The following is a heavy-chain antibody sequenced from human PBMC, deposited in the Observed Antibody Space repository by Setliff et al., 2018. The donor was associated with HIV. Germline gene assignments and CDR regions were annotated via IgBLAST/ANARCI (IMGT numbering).Heavy chain of an antibody. V-gene: IGHV1-69*10. D-gene: IGHD2-2*01. CDR2: IIPTRGKA. J-gene: IGHJ5*02. CDR3: ARDFGGYCSSMSCPGLFDP. Sequence: ASVKVSCKASGGTFSRYAFNWMRQAPGQGLEWMGGIIPTRGKANYAQKFQGRLTMTRDTSTNTVYMELSSLRSEDTAVYYCARDFGGYCSSMSCPGLFDPWGQGTLVTVSS. CDR1: GGTFSRYA.